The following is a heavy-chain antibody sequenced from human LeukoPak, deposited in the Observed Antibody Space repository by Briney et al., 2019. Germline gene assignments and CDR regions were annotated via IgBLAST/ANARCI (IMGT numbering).Heavy chain of an antibody. Sequence: GGSLRLSCAASGFTFSSYEMNWVRQAPGKGLERVSYISSSGSTIYYADSVKGRFTISRDNAKNSLYLQMNSLRAEDTALYYCARSSPLWPPDYFDYWGQGTLVTVSS. J-gene: IGHJ4*02. CDR1: GFTFSSYE. CDR2: ISSSGSTI. CDR3: ARSSPLWPPDYFDY. D-gene: IGHD5-18*01. V-gene: IGHV3-48*03.